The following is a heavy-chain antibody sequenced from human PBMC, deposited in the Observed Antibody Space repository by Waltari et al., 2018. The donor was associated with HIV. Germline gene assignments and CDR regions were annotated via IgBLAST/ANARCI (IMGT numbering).Heavy chain of an antibody. CDR1: GYTFIDFA. V-gene: IGHV7-4-1*02. Sequence: QVQLVQSGSELKNPGASVKVSCKDSGYTFIDFAINWLRQAPGQGLEWIGWINSNTGKPTYVQGVTGLFVFSLDTSATTAHLEISSLKAEDTAVYYCAKTDWEDGSMRGFDPWGQGTLVTVSS. CDR2: INSNTGKP. CDR3: AKTDWEDGSMRGFDP. J-gene: IGHJ5*02. D-gene: IGHD1-26*01.